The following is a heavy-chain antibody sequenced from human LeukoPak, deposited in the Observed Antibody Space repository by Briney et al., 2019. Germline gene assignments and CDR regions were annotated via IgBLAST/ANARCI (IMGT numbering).Heavy chain of an antibody. CDR2: FDPEDVET. D-gene: IGHD3-3*01. J-gene: IGHJ4*02. V-gene: IGHV1-24*01. Sequence: ASVKVSCKVSGNPFTDSSMNWVRQAPGKGLEWMGGFDPEDVETIYAQKFQGRVTMTEDTSTETAYMELTSLRPEDTAVYYCARASYWSDGSCYSDYWGQGTLVTVSS. CDR3: ARASYWSDGSCYSDY. CDR1: GNPFTDSS.